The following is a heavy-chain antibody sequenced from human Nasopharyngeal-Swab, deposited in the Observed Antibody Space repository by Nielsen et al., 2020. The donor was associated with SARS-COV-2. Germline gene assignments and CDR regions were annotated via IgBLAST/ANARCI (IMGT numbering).Heavy chain of an antibody. CDR3: ARRAARDGFNYEVDP. CDR1: GYSFVSHW. J-gene: IGHJ5*02. CDR2: VYPGNSEV. D-gene: IGHD5-24*01. Sequence: GSLKISCMASGYSFVSHWIGWVRQKPGKGLEWMGMVYPGNSEVAYSPSFQGQVTISADKSINTAYLQWRSLKASDTALYFCARRAARDGFNYEVDPWGQGTLVTVSS. V-gene: IGHV5-51*01.